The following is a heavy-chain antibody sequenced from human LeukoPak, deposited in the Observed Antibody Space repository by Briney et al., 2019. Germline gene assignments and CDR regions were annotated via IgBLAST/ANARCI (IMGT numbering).Heavy chain of an antibody. Sequence: SQTLSLTGAISGDSVSSNSAAWNWIRQSPSRGLEWLGRAYYRSKWYNDYEVSVKSRITITPDTSKNQFSLQLNSVTPEDTAVYFCARDRLWVMDYWGQGTLVTVSS. CDR3: ARDRLWVMDY. V-gene: IGHV6-1*01. J-gene: IGHJ4*02. CDR1: GDSVSSNSAA. CDR2: AYYRSKWYN. D-gene: IGHD3-16*01.